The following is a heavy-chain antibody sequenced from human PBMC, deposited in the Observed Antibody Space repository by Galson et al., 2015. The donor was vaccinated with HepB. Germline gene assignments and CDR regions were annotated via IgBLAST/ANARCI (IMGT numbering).Heavy chain of an antibody. CDR1: GFSFNDHY. Sequence: SLRLSCAVSGFSFNDHYVDWVRQAPGEGLEWVGRSRNRARGYSTAYAVSVRGRFTVSRDDSKNSVFLQMNRLRSEDTAVYYCARSEVTTVVTDFDSWGQGTLVTVSP. CDR3: ARSEVTTVVTDFDS. CDR2: SRNRARGYST. V-gene: IGHV3-72*01. D-gene: IGHD4-23*01. J-gene: IGHJ4*02.